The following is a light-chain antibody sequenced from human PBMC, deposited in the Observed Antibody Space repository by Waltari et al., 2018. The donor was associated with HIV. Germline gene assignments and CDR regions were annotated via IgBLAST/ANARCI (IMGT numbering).Light chain of an antibody. J-gene: IGLJ1*01. CDR3: HSRDTDGDHYV. CDR1: SLRSFF. V-gene: IGLV3-19*01. Sequence: SSELTQDPVVSVALGQKIKIRCQGDSLRSFFANWYQHRPGQAPVLVVYGGNRRPSGIPDRFSASNSGNTSSLIISNSQAVDEAEYFCHSRDTDGDHYVFGGGTRVIVL. CDR2: GGN.